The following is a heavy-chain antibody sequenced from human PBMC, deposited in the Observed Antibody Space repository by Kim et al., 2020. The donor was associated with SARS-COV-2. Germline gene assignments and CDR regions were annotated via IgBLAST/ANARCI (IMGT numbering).Heavy chain of an antibody. Sequence: QKCQGRVTMTRDTSISTAYMELGRLRSDDTAVYYCARRGAARHPIALDYWGQGTLVTVSS. J-gene: IGHJ4*02. CDR3: ARRGAARHPIALDY. D-gene: IGHD6-6*01. V-gene: IGHV1-2*02.